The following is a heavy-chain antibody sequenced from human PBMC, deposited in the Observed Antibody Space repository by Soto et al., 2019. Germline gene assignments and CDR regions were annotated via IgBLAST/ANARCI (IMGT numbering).Heavy chain of an antibody. CDR3: ARDRKDSSGVFDH. CDR1: GYTFTRYY. D-gene: IGHD6-19*01. CDR2: INPSGFST. J-gene: IGHJ4*02. Sequence: ASVKVSCKASGYTFTRYYMHWVRQAPGQGLEWMGIINPSGFSTNYAQKFQGRVTMTRDTSASTVYMELSSLRSEDTAVYYCARDRKDSSGVFDHWGQGILVTLSS. V-gene: IGHV1-46*01.